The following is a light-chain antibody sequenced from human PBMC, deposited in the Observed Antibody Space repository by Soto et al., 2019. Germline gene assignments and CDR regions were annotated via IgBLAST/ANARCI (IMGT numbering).Light chain of an antibody. CDR3: SSYTSSSTHAV. V-gene: IGLV2-14*01. Sequence: QSALTQPASVSGSPGQSITISCTGTSSDIGGYDYVSWYQQHPGKAPKLMIFDVTYRPSGVSNRFSGSKSGNTASLTISGLQAEDEADYYCSSYTSSSTHAVFGGGTQLTVL. CDR1: SSDIGGYDY. J-gene: IGLJ7*01. CDR2: DVT.